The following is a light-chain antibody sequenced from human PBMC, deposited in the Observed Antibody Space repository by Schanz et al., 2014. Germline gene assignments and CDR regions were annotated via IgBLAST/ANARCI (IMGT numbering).Light chain of an antibody. CDR2: DNN. J-gene: IGLJ3*02. CDR3: QSYDSSLSAWV. Sequence: QSALTQPPSVSGAPGQRVTFSCTGSSSSIGPGYDVHWYQQLPGTAPKLLMYDNNNRPSGVPDRFSGSKSGTSASLAITGLQAEDEADYYCQSYDSSLSAWVFGGGTKLTVL. V-gene: IGLV1-40*01. CDR1: SSSIGPGYD.